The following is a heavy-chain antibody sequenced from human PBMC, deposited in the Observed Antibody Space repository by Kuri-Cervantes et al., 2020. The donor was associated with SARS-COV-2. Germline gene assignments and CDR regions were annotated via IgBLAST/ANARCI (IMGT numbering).Heavy chain of an antibody. J-gene: IGHJ3*02. Sequence: SVKVSCKASGDTFTYRFLHWVRQAPGQAPEWLGWITPFNGNTKYAQRFQDRVTITRDRSMNTAYMELNSLRSEDTAMYYCARSGPGAISREDGALDIWGLGTMVTVSS. V-gene: IGHV1-45*02. CDR2: ITPFNGNT. CDR3: ARSGPGAISREDGALDI. CDR1: GDTFTYRF. D-gene: IGHD4/OR15-4a*01.